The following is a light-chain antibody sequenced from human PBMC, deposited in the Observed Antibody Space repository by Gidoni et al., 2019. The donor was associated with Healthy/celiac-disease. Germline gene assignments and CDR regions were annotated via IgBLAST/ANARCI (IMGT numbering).Light chain of an antibody. CDR2: DAS. Sequence: IHMTPSPSTLSASVGDRVTITCRASQSISSWLAWYQQKPGKAPKLLIYDASSLESGVPSRFSGSGSGTEFTLTISSLQPDDFATYYCQQCNSYSYTFGEGTKLEIK. V-gene: IGKV1-5*01. J-gene: IGKJ2*01. CDR1: QSISSW. CDR3: QQCNSYSYT.